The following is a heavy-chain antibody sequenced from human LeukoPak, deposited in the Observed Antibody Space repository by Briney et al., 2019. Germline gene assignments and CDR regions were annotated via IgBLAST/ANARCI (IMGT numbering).Heavy chain of an antibody. Sequence: SETLSLTCAVYGGSFSGYYWSWIRQPPGKGLEWIGVINHSGSTNYNPSLKSRVTISVDTSKNQFSLKLSSVTAADTAVYYCARGPSRDGYNSPLNWFDPWGQGTLVTVSS. V-gene: IGHV4-34*01. D-gene: IGHD5-24*01. CDR3: ARGPSRDGYNSPLNWFDP. J-gene: IGHJ5*02. CDR2: INHSGST. CDR1: GGSFSGYY.